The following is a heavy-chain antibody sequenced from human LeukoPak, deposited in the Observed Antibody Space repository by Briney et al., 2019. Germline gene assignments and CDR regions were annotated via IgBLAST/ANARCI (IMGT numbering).Heavy chain of an antibody. D-gene: IGHD2-2*01. J-gene: IGHJ6*03. CDR1: GGSISSYY. CDR3: ARGKDIVVVPAAPYPDRIGSYYMDV. V-gene: IGHV4-59*01. Sequence: SETLSLTCTVSGGSISSYYWSWIRQPPGKGLEWIGYIYYRGSTNYNPSLKSRVTISVDTSKNQFSLKLSSVTAADTAVYYCARGKDIVVVPAAPYPDRIGSYYMDVWGKGTTVTVSS. CDR2: IYYRGST.